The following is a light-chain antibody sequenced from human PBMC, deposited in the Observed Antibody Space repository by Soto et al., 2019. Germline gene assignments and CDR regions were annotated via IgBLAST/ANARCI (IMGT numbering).Light chain of an antibody. V-gene: IGLV2-14*01. CDR2: EVN. CDR1: SSDIGIYKY. CDR3: RSSTTSSTRV. J-gene: IGLJ1*01. Sequence: QSALTQPASVSGSPGQSIAISCTGSSSDIGIYKYVSWYQQHPGKVPKLIIYEVNNRPSGVSNRSSGSKSGNTATLTISALPAEDEADYCCRSSTTSSTRVFGTGTKITVL.